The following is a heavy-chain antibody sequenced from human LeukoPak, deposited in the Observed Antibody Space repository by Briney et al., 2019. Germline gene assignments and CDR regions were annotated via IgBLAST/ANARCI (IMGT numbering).Heavy chain of an antibody. V-gene: IGHV4-34*01. CDR2: INHSGST. J-gene: IGHJ6*02. CDR3: ARLDGYSSSWPYYYYGMDV. CDR1: GFTFSDYA. Sequence: GSLRLSCAAPGFTFSDYAMNWVRQPPGKGLEWIGEINHSGSTNYNPSLKSRVTISVDTSKNQFSLKLSSVTAADTAVYYCARLDGYSSSWPYYYYGMDVWGQGTAVTVSS. D-gene: IGHD6-13*01.